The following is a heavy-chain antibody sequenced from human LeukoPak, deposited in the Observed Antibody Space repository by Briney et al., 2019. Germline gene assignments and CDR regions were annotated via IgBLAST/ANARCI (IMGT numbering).Heavy chain of an antibody. D-gene: IGHD3-9*01. V-gene: IGHV4-34*01. CDR1: GGSTSSYY. J-gene: IGHJ5*02. CDR3: ARGLAYDILTGNNWFDP. Sequence: SETLSLTCTVSGGSTSSYYWSWIRQPPGKGLEWIGEINHSGSTNYNPSLKSRVTISVDTSKNQFSLKLSSVTAADTAVYYCARGLAYDILTGNNWFDPWGQGTLVTVSS. CDR2: INHSGST.